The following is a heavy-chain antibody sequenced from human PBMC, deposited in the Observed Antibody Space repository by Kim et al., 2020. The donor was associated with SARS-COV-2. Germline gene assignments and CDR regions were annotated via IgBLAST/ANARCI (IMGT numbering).Heavy chain of an antibody. CDR1: GFTFGDYA. V-gene: IGHV3-9*01. J-gene: IGHJ4*02. CDR2: ISWNSGSI. CDR3: AKGLVRWTTVTTWSFDY. Sequence: GGSLRLSCAASGFTFGDYAMHWVRQAPGKGLEWVSGISWNSGSIGYADSVKGRFTISRDNAKNSLYLQMNSLRAEDTALYYCAKGLVRWTTVTTWSFDYWGQGTLVTVSS. D-gene: IGHD4-17*01.